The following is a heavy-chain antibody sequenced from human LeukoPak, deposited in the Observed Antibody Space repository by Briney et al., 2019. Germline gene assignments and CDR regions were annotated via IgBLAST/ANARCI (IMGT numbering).Heavy chain of an antibody. CDR3: ARTLTMVLPSYFDY. Sequence: SETLSLTCTVSGGSISSSSYYWGWIRQPPGKGLEWIGSIYYSGGTYYNPSLKSRVTISVDTSKNQFSLKLSSVTAADTAVYYCARTLTMVLPSYFDYWGQGTLVTVSS. D-gene: IGHD3-10*01. CDR2: IYYSGGT. J-gene: IGHJ4*02. V-gene: IGHV4-39*01. CDR1: GGSISSSSYY.